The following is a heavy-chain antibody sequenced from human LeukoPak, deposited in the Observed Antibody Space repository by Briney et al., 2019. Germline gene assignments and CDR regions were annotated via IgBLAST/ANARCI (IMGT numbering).Heavy chain of an antibody. CDR2: MNPNSGNT. Sequence: ASVKVSCKASVYTFTSYDINWVRQATGQGLEGVGWMNPNSGNTGYAQKFQGRVTMTRNTSISTAYMELSSLRSEDTAVYYCARASFYDFWSGYYRTEFDPWGQGTLVTVSS. D-gene: IGHD3-3*01. CDR1: VYTFTSYD. J-gene: IGHJ5*02. CDR3: ARASFYDFWSGYYRTEFDP. V-gene: IGHV1-8*01.